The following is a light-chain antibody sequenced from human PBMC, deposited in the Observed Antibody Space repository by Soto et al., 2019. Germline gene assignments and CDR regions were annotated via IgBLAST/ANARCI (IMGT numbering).Light chain of an antibody. Sequence: EIVMTQSPATLSVSPGERATLSCRASQSVSSNLAWYQQKPGQAPRLLIYGASTRATGIHARFSGSGSGTEFTLTISSLQSEDFAVYYCQQYNNWPQTFGQGTKAEIK. V-gene: IGKV3-15*01. J-gene: IGKJ1*01. CDR3: QQYNNWPQT. CDR1: QSVSSN. CDR2: GAS.